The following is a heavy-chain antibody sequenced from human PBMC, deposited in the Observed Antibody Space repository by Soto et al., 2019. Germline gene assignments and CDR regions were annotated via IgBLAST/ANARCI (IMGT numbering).Heavy chain of an antibody. CDR1: GSTFTSYC. J-gene: IGHJ4*02. V-gene: IGHV1-18*01. CDR2: ISAYNGNT. CDR3: AIEGQLVRFDY. Sequence: ASVKVSFKASGSTFTSYCMSWVRQAPGQGLECMGWISAYNGNTNYAQKLQGRVTMTTDTSTSTAYMELSSLKSDDTAVYYCAIEGQLVRFDYWGQGTLVTDSS. D-gene: IGHD6-6*01.